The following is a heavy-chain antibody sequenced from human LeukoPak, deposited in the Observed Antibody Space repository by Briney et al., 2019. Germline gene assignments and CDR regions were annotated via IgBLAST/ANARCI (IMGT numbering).Heavy chain of an antibody. Sequence: PGGSLRLSCAASGFSFSSYWMHWVRQAPGKGLEWVSAISGSGGSTYYADSVKGRFTISRDNSKNTLYLQMNSLRAEDTAVYYCANDDDILTGYFPAFDYWGQGTLVTVSS. CDR2: ISGSGGST. CDR3: ANDDDILTGYFPAFDY. J-gene: IGHJ4*02. V-gene: IGHV3-23*01. D-gene: IGHD3-9*01. CDR1: GFSFSSYW.